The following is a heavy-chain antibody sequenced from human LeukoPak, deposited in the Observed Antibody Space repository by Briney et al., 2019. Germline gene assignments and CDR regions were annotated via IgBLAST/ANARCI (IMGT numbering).Heavy chain of an antibody. CDR2: IAPNSGGT. J-gene: IGHJ4*02. CDR1: GYTFIGYY. D-gene: IGHD6-6*01. CDR3: AREYSSSSGRLYDY. V-gene: IGHV1-2*02. Sequence: ASVNVSCKASGYTFIGYYMHWVRQAPGQGLEWMGWIAPNSGGTNYAQKFQGRVTMTRDTSINTAYMELSRLTSDDTAVYYCAREYSSSSGRLYDYWGLGTLVTVSS.